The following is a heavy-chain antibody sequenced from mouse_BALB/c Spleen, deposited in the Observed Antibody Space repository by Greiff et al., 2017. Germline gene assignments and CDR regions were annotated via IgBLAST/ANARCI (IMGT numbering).Heavy chain of an antibody. V-gene: IGHV2-6-5*01. CDR1: GFSLTDYG. Sequence: VQLVESGPGLVAPSQSLSITCTVSGFSLTDYGVSWIRQPPGQGLEWLGVIWGGGSTYYNSALKSRLSISKDNSKCQVFLKMNSLQTDDTAMYYCAKTDYYGRAMDYWGQGTSVTVSS. D-gene: IGHD1-1*01. CDR2: IWGGGST. CDR3: AKTDYYGRAMDY. J-gene: IGHJ4*01.